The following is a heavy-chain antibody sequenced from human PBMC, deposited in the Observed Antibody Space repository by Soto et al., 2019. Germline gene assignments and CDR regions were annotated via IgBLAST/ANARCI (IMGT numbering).Heavy chain of an antibody. Sequence: VQLVESGGGVVQPGRSLRLSCAASGFTFSSYAMHWVRQAPGKGLEWVAVISYDGSNKYYADSVKGRFTISRDNSKNTLYLQMNSLRAEDTAVYYCARDPKRYSSSWRWYFDLWGRGTLVTVSS. D-gene: IGHD6-13*01. CDR3: ARDPKRYSSSWRWYFDL. J-gene: IGHJ2*01. CDR1: GFTFSSYA. V-gene: IGHV3-30-3*01. CDR2: ISYDGSNK.